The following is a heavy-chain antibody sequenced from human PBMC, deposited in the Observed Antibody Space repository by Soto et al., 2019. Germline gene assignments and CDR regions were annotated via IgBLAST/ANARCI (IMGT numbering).Heavy chain of an antibody. CDR2: IFSNDEK. CDR1: GFSLSNARMG. Sequence: SGPTLVNPTETLTLTCTVSGFSLSNARMGVSWIRQPPGKALEWLAHIFSNDEKSYSTSLKSRLTISKDTSKSQVVLTMTNMDPVDTATYYCARIDAQQSWYNYFDYWGQGTLVTVSS. J-gene: IGHJ4*02. V-gene: IGHV2-26*01. D-gene: IGHD6-13*01. CDR3: ARIDAQQSWYNYFDY.